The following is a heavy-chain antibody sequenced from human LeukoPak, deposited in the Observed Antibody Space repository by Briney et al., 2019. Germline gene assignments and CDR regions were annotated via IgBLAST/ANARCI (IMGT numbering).Heavy chain of an antibody. CDR3: TRDWRNLGYDY. D-gene: IGHD5-12*01. V-gene: IGHV3-74*01. CDR2: IEGDGNRI. CDR1: GFTLSAYW. Sequence: GGSLRLSCAASGFTLSAYWMHWVRQAPGKGLMWVSRIEGDGNRITYADSVKGRFTISRDNAKNTLYLQMNSLRAEDTAVYYCTRDWRNLGYDYWGQGTLVTVSS. J-gene: IGHJ4*02.